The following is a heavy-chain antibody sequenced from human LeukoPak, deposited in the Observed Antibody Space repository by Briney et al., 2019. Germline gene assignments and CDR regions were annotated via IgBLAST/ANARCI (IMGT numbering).Heavy chain of an antibody. D-gene: IGHD2-15*01. V-gene: IGHV1-18*01. Sequence: GASVKVSCKASGYTFTSYGISWVRQAPGQGLEWMGWISAYNGNTNYAQKLQGRVTMTTDTSTSTAYMELRSLRSDDTAVYYCARVWYCSGGSCYSIRPFPSSPLDYWGQGTLVTVSS. CDR2: ISAYNGNT. J-gene: IGHJ4*02. CDR3: ARVWYCSGGSCYSIRPFPSSPLDY. CDR1: GYTFTSYG.